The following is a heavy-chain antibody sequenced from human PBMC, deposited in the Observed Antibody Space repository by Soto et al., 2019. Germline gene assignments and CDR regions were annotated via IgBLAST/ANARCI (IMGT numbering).Heavy chain of an antibody. V-gene: IGHV4-34*01. CDR3: ARVTGRYYYGMDV. CDR1: GGSFSGYY. CDR2: INHSGST. Sequence: QVQLQQWGAGLLKPSETLSLTCAVYGGSFSGYYWSWIRQPPGKGLEWIGEINHSGSTNYNPSLKSRVPXSXDXTKTQFSLKLSSVTAADTAVYYCARVTGRYYYGMDVWGQGTTVTVSS. J-gene: IGHJ6*02.